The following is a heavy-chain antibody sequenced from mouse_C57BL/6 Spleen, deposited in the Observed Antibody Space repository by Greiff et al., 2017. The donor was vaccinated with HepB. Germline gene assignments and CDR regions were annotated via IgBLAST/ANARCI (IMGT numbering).Heavy chain of an antibody. CDR1: GFSLTSYG. Sequence: VQLQQSGPGLVQPSQSLSITCTVSGFSLTSYGVHWVRQSPGKGLEWLGVIWSGGSTDYNAAFISRLSISKDNSKSQVFFKMNSLQADDTAIYYCDRLYGSSDDWYFDVWGTGTTVTVSS. CDR2: IWSGGST. CDR3: DRLYGSSDDWYFDV. V-gene: IGHV2-2*01. D-gene: IGHD1-1*01. J-gene: IGHJ1*03.